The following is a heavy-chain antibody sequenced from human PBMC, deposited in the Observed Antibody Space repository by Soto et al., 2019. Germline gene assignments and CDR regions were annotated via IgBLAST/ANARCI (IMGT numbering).Heavy chain of an antibody. CDR2: ITPFNGNT. Sequence: QMQLVQSGAEVKKTGSSVKVSCKASGYTFTYRYLHWVRQAPGQALEWMGWITPFNGNTNYAQKFQDRVTITRDRSMSTAYMELSSLRSEDTAMYYCATLDYGGNSADAFDLWVQGTMVTVSS. V-gene: IGHV1-45*02. CDR3: ATLDYGGNSADAFDL. J-gene: IGHJ3*01. D-gene: IGHD4-17*01. CDR1: GYTFTYRY.